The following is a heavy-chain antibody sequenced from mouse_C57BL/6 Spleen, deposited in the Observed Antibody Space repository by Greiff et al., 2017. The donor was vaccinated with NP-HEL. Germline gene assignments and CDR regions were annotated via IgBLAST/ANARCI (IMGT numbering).Heavy chain of an antibody. CDR1: GYTFTDYY. D-gene: IGHD1-1*01. J-gene: IGHJ4*01. CDR2: IYPGSGNT. V-gene: IGHV1-76*01. Sequence: QVQLQQSGAELVRPGASVKLSCKASGYTFTDYYINWVKQRPGQGLEWIARIYPGSGNTYYNEKFKGKATLTAEKSSSTAYMQRSSLTSEDSAVYFCARGDYYGSRGYAMDYWGQGTSVTVSS. CDR3: ARGDYYGSRGYAMDY.